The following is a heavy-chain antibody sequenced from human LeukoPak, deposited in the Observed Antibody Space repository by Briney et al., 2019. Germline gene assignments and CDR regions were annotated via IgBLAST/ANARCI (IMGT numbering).Heavy chain of an antibody. CDR2: ISSSSSYI. CDR3: AKGWDMDYYFDY. J-gene: IGHJ4*02. Sequence: PGGSLRLSCAASGFTFSSYSMNWVRQAPGKGLEWVSSISSSSSYIYYADSAKGRFTISRDNSKNSLYLQMNSLRTEDTALYYCAKGWDMDYYFDYWGQGTLVTVSS. CDR1: GFTFSSYS. D-gene: IGHD2-15*01. V-gene: IGHV3-21*04.